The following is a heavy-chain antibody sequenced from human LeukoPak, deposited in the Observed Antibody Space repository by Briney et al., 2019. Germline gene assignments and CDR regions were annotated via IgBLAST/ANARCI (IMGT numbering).Heavy chain of an antibody. Sequence: PGGSLRLSCAASGFTVSSNYISWVRQAPGKGLEWVSYMSRSGSTIYYADSAKGRFTISRDNAKNSLYLQMNSLRAEDTAVYYCARGRKDMMAAGLFDYWGQGTLVTVSS. D-gene: IGHD6-13*01. CDR2: MSRSGSTI. J-gene: IGHJ4*02. V-gene: IGHV3-11*04. CDR3: ARGRKDMMAAGLFDY. CDR1: GFTVSSNY.